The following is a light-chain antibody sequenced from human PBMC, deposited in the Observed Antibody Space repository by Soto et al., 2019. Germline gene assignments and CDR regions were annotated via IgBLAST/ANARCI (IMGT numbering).Light chain of an antibody. V-gene: IGKV3-15*01. CDR3: QQYNNWPRVT. Sequence: EIVMTQSPATLSVSPGERATLSCRASQSVSSNLAWYQQKPGQAPRLLIYGESTRATGIPARFSGSGSGTAFTLTISSLQSEDFAVYYCQQYNNWPRVTFGPGTKVDIK. CDR2: GES. J-gene: IGKJ3*01. CDR1: QSVSSN.